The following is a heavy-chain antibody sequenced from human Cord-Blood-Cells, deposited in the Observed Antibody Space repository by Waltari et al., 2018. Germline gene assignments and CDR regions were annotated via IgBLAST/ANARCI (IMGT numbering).Heavy chain of an antibody. CDR1: GGPFSGYY. CDR2: INHSGST. V-gene: IGHV4-34*01. CDR3: ARRPYYYDSSGYLLVDY. J-gene: IGHJ4*02. Sequence: QVQLQQWGAGLLKPSETLSLTCAVYGGPFSGYYWSWIRQPPGKGLEWIGEINHSGSTNYNPSLKSRVTISVDTSKNQFSLKLSSVTAADTAVYYCARRPYYYDSSGYLLVDYWGQGTLVTVSS. D-gene: IGHD3-22*01.